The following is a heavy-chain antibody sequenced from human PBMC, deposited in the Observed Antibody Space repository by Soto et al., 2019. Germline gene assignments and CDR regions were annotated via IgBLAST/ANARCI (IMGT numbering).Heavy chain of an antibody. J-gene: IGHJ6*02. CDR2: INHSGST. CDR1: GGSFSGYY. V-gene: IGHV4-34*01. CDR3: ARGVFIAARPHYYYYYGMDV. Sequence: SETLSLTCAVYGGSFSGYYWSWIRQPPGKGLEWIGEINHSGSTNYNPSLKSRVTISVDTSKNQFSLKLSSVTAADTAVYYCARGVFIAARPHYYYYYGMDVWGQGTTVTVSS. D-gene: IGHD6-6*01.